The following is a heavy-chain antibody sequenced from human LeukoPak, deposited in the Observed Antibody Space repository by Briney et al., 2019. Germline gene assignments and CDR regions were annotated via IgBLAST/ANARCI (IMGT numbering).Heavy chain of an antibody. V-gene: IGHV1-46*01. CDR2: INPSGGST. CDR3: AKDADVGFWSYDPGEPFDY. J-gene: IGHJ4*02. D-gene: IGHD3-3*01. Sequence: ASVKVSCKASGGTFSSYAISWVRQAPGQGLEWMGIINPSGGSTSYAQKFQGRVTMTRDTSTSTVYMELSSLRSEDTAVYYCAKDADVGFWSYDPGEPFDYWGQGTLVTVSS. CDR1: GGTFSSYA.